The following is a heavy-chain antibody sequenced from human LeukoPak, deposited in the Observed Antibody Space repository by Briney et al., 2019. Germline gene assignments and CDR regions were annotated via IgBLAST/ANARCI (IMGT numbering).Heavy chain of an antibody. CDR2: IYYSGRA. D-gene: IGHD6-13*01. V-gene: IGHV4-59*01. CDR1: GGSISSYY. J-gene: IGHJ4*02. CDR3: ARPQTMGNSSPLGY. Sequence: KPSETLSLTCTVSGGSISSYYWSWIRQPPGKGLEWIGDIYYSGRANYNPSLKGRVTTSLDTSKSQISLKLTAVTAADTAVYYCARPQTMGNSSPLGYWGQGTLVTVSS.